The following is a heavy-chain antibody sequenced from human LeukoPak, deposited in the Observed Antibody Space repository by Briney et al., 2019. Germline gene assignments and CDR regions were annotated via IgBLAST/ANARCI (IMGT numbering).Heavy chain of an antibody. CDR2: ISHSGST. Sequence: SETLSLTCAVYGGSFSGYYWSWIRQPPGKGLEWIGEISHSGSTNYNPSLKSRVTISVDTSKNQFSLKLSSVTAADTAVYYCARGPTGWDYYYYGMDVWGQGTTVTVSS. J-gene: IGHJ6*02. CDR3: ARGPTGWDYYYYGMDV. V-gene: IGHV4-34*01. D-gene: IGHD6-19*01. CDR1: GGSFSGYY.